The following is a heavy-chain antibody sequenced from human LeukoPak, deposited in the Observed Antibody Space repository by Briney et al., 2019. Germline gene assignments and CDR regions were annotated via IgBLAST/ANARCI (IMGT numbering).Heavy chain of an antibody. Sequence: PGGSLRLSCSASGFTFNNYAMSWVRQAPGQGLQWVSTVSGSGDSTYYADSVKGRFTISRDNSKNTLSLQMNSLRAEDTAVYYCARYGNGAWLAHYSFDIWGQGTMVTVSS. J-gene: IGHJ3*02. CDR3: ARYGNGAWLAHYSFDI. CDR1: GFTFNNYA. V-gene: IGHV3-23*01. D-gene: IGHD6-19*01. CDR2: VSGSGDST.